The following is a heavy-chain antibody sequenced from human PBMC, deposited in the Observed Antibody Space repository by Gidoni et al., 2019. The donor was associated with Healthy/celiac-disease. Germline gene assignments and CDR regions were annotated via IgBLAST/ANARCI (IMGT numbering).Heavy chain of an antibody. CDR3: AKDFCGTSCYSSDY. V-gene: IGHV3-23*01. D-gene: IGHD2-2*01. CDR1: GFTFSSYA. CDR2: ISGSGGST. Sequence: TASGFTFSSYAMSWVRQAPGKGLEWVSAISGSGGSTYYADSVKGRFTSSRDNSKNTLYLQMNSLRAEDTAVYYCAKDFCGTSCYSSDYWGQGTLVTVSS. J-gene: IGHJ4*02.